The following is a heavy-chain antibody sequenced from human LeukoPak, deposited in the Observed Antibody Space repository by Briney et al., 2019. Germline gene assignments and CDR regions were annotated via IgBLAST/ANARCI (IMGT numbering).Heavy chain of an antibody. V-gene: IGHV1-18*01. Sequence: ASVKVSCKASGYTFTSYGISWVRQAPGQGLEWMGWVSAYNGNTNYAQKLQGRVTMTTDTSTSTAYMELRSLRSDDTAVYYCARDGGGDFWSGYPRVDYWGQGTLVTVSS. CDR2: VSAYNGNT. J-gene: IGHJ4*02. CDR3: ARDGGGDFWSGYPRVDY. D-gene: IGHD3-3*01. CDR1: GYTFTSYG.